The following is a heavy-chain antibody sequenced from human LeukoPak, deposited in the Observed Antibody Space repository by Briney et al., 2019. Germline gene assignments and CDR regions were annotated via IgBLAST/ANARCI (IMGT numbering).Heavy chain of an antibody. CDR3: ARGRRDRSDAFDI. CDR2: INPNSDGT. D-gene: IGHD6-6*01. CDR1: GYTFTGYY. Sequence: ASVKVSCKASGYTFTGYYMHWVRQAPGQGLEWMGWINPNSDGTNYAQKFQGRVTMTRDTSISTAYMELSRLRSDDTAVYYCARGRRDRSDAFDIWGQGTMVTVSS. J-gene: IGHJ3*02. V-gene: IGHV1-2*02.